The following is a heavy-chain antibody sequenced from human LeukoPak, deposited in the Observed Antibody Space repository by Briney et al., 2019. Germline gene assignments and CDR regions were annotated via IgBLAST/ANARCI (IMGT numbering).Heavy chain of an antibody. CDR1: GFTFSTYA. D-gene: IGHD1/OR15-1a*01. V-gene: IGHV3-64*01. J-gene: IGHJ4*02. Sequence: PGGSLRLSCAASGFTFSTYAMHWVRQAPGKGLEYVSAISDNGGSTYYANSVKARFTISRDNSKNTLYLQMNSLRAEDTAVYYCAKHSDWNKYYFDYWGQGTLVSVSS. CDR3: AKHSDWNKYYFDY. CDR2: ISDNGGST.